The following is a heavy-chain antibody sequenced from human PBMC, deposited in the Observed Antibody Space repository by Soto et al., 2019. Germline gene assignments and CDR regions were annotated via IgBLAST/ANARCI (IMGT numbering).Heavy chain of an antibody. V-gene: IGHV3-74*01. D-gene: IGHD2-2*01. CDR2: INSDGRSA. Sequence: VQLVESGGGLVQPGGSLRLSCAASGFSFSSYWMHWVRHAPAKGLVWVSRINSDGRSATYADSVKGRFTISRDNAKNTLYLQMDSLTPEDTAVYYCAKGVPAATRYFQHWGQGTLVTVSS. CDR3: AKGVPAATRYFQH. J-gene: IGHJ1*01. CDR1: GFSFSSYW.